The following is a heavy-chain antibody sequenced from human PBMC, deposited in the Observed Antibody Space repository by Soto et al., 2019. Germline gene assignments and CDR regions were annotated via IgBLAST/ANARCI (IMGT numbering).Heavy chain of an antibody. J-gene: IGHJ6*03. V-gene: IGHV3-23*01. CDR2: ISGSGGST. Sequence: GGSLRLSCAASGFTFSSYAMSWVRQAPGKGLEWVSAISGSGGSTYYADSLKGRFTISRDNSKNTLYLQMNSLRAEDTAVYYCAKSQVSPKAGYYYYYMDVWGKGTTVTVSS. CDR1: GFTFSSYA. D-gene: IGHD6-13*01. CDR3: AKSQVSPKAGYYYYYMDV.